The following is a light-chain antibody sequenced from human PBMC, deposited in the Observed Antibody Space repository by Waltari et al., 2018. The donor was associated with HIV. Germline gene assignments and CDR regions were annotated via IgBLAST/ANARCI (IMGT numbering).Light chain of an antibody. CDR1: SGSIARNF. CDR3: QSFDTSTSHWV. Sequence: NFMLTQPHSVSESPGKTVTISCTRSSGSIARNFVQWYQQRPGSAPTTVIYENNQRHSGAPARFSGAIDRSSNSASLTTSGLKAEDEADYYCQSFDTSTSHWVFGGGTKLTVL. J-gene: IGLJ3*02. CDR2: ENN. V-gene: IGLV6-57*03.